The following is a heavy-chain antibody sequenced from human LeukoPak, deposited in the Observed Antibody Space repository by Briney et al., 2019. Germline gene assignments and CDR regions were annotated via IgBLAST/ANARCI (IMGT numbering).Heavy chain of an antibody. D-gene: IGHD4-17*01. CDR1: GYTFTTYS. J-gene: IGHJ4*02. V-gene: IGHV1-3*01. CDR2: INAGNGNT. CDR3: AREIYGDYGLDY. Sequence: ASVKVSCKASGYTFTTYSMHWVRQAPGQRLEWMGWINAGNGNTKYSQKFQGRVTITRDTSASTAYMELSTLRSEDTAVYYCAREIYGDYGLDYWGQGTLVTVSS.